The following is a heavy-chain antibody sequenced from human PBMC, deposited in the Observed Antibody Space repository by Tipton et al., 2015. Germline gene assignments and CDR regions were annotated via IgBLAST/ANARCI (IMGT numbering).Heavy chain of an antibody. CDR1: GGSISSYY. CDR3: ARESLLAYYFDY. CDR2: IYTSGST. V-gene: IGHV4-4*07. Sequence: LRLSCTVSGGSISSYYWSWIRQPAGKGLEWIGRIYTSGSTNYNPSPKSRVTMSVDTSKNQFSLKLSSVTAADTAVYYCARESLLAYYFDYWGQGTLVTVSS. J-gene: IGHJ4*02. D-gene: IGHD2/OR15-2a*01.